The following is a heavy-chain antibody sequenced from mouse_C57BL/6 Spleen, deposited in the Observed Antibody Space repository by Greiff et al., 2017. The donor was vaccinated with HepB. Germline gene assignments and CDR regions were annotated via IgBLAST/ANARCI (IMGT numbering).Heavy chain of an antibody. J-gene: IGHJ2*01. Sequence: QVQLQQSGAELMKPGASVKLSSKAPGYTFTGYGIEWVKQRPDNGLEWIGEILPGSGSTNYNEKLKGKATFTADTSSNTAYMQLSSRTTEDSAIYYCARSGPNLPRDYWGQGTTLTVSS. CDR2: ILPGSGST. CDR1: GYTFTGYG. CDR3: ARSGPNLPRDY. D-gene: IGHD3-1*01. V-gene: IGHV1-9*01.